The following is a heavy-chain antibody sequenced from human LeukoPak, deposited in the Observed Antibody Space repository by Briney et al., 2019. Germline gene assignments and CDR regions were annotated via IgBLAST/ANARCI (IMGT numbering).Heavy chain of an antibody. Sequence: GASVKVSCKVSGYTLTELSMHWVRQAPGKGLEWMGGFDPEDGETIYAQKFQGRVTMTEDTSTDTAYMELSSLRSEDTAVYYCATSFKKRGLVGGAFDIWGQGTMVTVSS. CDR3: ATSFKKRGLVGGAFDI. CDR1: GYTLTELS. J-gene: IGHJ3*02. D-gene: IGHD3-10*01. V-gene: IGHV1-24*01. CDR2: FDPEDGET.